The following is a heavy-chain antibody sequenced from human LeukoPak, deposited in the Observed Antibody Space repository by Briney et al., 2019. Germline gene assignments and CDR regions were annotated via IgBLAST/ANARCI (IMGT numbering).Heavy chain of an antibody. J-gene: IGHJ4*02. V-gene: IGHV1-46*01. D-gene: IGHD1-26*01. CDR1: GYTFTCYY. CDR3: ARDVGATTLYDY. Sequence: ASVKVSCKASGYTFTCYYLHWVGQAPGQGEEWMGIINPSGGRTSYAQKFQGRVTMTRDRARSTVYMELSSLRSEDTAVYYCARDVGATTLYDYWGQGTLVTVSS. CDR2: INPSGGRT.